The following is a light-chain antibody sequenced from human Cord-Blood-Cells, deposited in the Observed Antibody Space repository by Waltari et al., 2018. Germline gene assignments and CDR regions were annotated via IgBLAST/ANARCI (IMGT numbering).Light chain of an antibody. CDR2: GAS. CDR1: QSVSIY. V-gene: IGKV3-15*01. Sequence: EIVMTQSPATLSVSPGERATLSCRASQSVSIYLAWYQQKPGQTHRLLIYGASTRATGIPARFSGSGSGTEFTLTISSLQSEDFAVYYCQQYNNWLTFGGGTKVEIK. CDR3: QQYNNWLT. J-gene: IGKJ4*01.